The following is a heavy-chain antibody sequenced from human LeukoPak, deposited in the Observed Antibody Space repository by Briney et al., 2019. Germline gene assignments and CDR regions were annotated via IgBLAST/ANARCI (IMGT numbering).Heavy chain of an antibody. D-gene: IGHD7-27*01. CDR1: GGSISSYY. CDR3: ARVDAGDYFDY. Sequence: PSETLSLTCTVSGGSISSYYWSWIRQPPGKGLEWIGYIYYSGSTNYNPSLKSRVTISVDTSKNQFSLKLSSATAADTAVYYCARVDAGDYFDYWGQGTLVTVSS. CDR2: IYYSGST. J-gene: IGHJ4*02. V-gene: IGHV4-59*01.